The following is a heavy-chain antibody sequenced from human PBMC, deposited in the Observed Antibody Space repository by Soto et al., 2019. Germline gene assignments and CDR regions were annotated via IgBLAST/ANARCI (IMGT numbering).Heavy chain of an antibody. CDR2: ISGSGGST. CDR3: AKSGDGGATMILGNGVY. Sequence: EVQLLESGGGLVQPGGSLRLSCAASGFTFSSYAMSWVRQAPGKGLEWVSAISGSGGSTYYADSVKGRFTISRDNSKNTLYLQMYSLRAEDTAVYYCAKSGDGGATMILGNGVYWGQGTLVTVSS. V-gene: IGHV3-23*01. D-gene: IGHD3-22*01. J-gene: IGHJ4*02. CDR1: GFTFSSYA.